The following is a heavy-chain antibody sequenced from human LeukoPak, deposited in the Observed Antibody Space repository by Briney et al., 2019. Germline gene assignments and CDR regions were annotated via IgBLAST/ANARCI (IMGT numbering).Heavy chain of an antibody. D-gene: IGHD1-26*01. Sequence: PGGSLRLSCAASGFTVNSHYMSWVRQAPGKGLEWVSIIYDGGTTSYEDSVKGRFTISRDNSNIILYLQMSSLRAEDTAVYYCATVAGGTYHFDLWGQGALVTVYS. CDR2: IYDGGTT. CDR1: GFTVNSHY. V-gene: IGHV3-53*01. CDR3: ATVAGGTYHFDL. J-gene: IGHJ4*02.